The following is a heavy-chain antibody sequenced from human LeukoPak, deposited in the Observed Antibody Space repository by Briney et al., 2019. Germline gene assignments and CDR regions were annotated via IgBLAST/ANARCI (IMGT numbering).Heavy chain of an antibody. D-gene: IGHD3-22*01. CDR3: ARVLDDSSGYYLDY. Sequence: SETLSLTCTVSGGSISNYYWSWIRQPAGKGLEWIGRIYTSGSTNYNPSLKSRVTMSVDTSKNQFSLKLSSVTAADTAVYYCARVLDDSSGYYLDYWGQGTLVTVSS. J-gene: IGHJ4*02. CDR1: GGSISNYY. V-gene: IGHV4-4*07. CDR2: IYTSGST.